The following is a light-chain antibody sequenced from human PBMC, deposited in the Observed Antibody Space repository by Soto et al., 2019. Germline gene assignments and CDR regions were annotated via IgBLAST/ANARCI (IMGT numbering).Light chain of an antibody. CDR1: EGVSYW. V-gene: IGKV1-5*03. CDR3: QQYNSYVYT. CDR2: KAS. J-gene: IGKJ2*01. Sequence: DVQMTQSPTTLAASVGDTVTITCRASEGVSYWLAWYQHQPGKAPRVLIQKASILESGVPSRFSGRGSGTEFTLTITGLQPDDFATYYCQQYNSYVYTLGQGT.